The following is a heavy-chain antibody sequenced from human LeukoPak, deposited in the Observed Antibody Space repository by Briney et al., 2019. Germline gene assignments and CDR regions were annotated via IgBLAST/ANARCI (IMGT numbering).Heavy chain of an antibody. J-gene: IGHJ4*02. CDR1: GESFSGYC. CDR2: INHSGST. CDR3: ARVKAESPPES. V-gene: IGHV4-34*01. Sequence: SETLSLTCAVYGESFSGYCWNWIRQPPGKGLEWIGEINHSGSTTYNPYLQSQVNISVDAYKNQFSLKLSSVTAADTAVYYCARVKAESPPESWGQGTLVTVSS. D-gene: IGHD1-14*01.